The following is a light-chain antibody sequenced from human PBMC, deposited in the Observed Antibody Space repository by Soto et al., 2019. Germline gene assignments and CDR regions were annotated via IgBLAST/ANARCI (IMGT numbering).Light chain of an antibody. CDR1: QSVSSN. Sequence: EIVMTQSPATLSVSPGERATLSCRASQSVSSNLAWYQQKPGQAPRLLMYGTSTRATGIPARFSGSGSGTESTLTISSLQSEDFAVYYCQQYDKWPPVTFGGGTKVEIK. CDR2: GTS. V-gene: IGKV3-15*01. CDR3: QQYDKWPPVT. J-gene: IGKJ4*01.